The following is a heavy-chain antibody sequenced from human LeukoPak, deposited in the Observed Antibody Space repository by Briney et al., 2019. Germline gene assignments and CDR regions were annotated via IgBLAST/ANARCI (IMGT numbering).Heavy chain of an antibody. V-gene: IGHV3-53*01. CDR3: ARGGDGSGYYYFDY. D-gene: IGHD3-22*01. CDR2: FYSGGGT. J-gene: IGHJ4*02. Sequence: PGGSLRLSCAASGFAVGSNYMNWVRQAPGKVLEWVSVFYSGGGTYYADSVKGRFTISRDISKNTLYLQMNSLRAEDTAVYYCARGGDGSGYYYFDYWGQGTLVTVSS. CDR1: GFAVGSNY.